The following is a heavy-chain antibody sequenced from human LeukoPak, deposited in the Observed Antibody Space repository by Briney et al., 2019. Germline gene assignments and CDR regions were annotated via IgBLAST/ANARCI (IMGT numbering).Heavy chain of an antibody. J-gene: IGHJ4*02. V-gene: IGHV3-30*18. CDR3: AKDSFGEPGDY. D-gene: IGHD3-16*01. CDR1: GFTFSSYG. Sequence: GGSPRLSCAASGFTFSSYGMHWVRQAPGKGLEWVAVISYDGSNKYYADSVKGRFTISRDNSKNTLYLQMNSLRAEDTALYYCAKDSFGEPGDYGGQGPLVTVPS. CDR2: ISYDGSNK.